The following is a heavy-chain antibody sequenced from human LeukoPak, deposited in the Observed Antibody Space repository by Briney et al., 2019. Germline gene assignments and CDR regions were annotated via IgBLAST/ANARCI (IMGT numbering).Heavy chain of an antibody. Sequence: GGSLRLSCAASGFTFSSYAMHWVRQAPGKGLEWVAVISYDGSNKYYADSVKGRFTISRDNSKNTLYLQMNSLRAEDTAVYYCARGYSSGWYDYWGQGTLVTVSS. CDR1: GFTFSSYA. D-gene: IGHD6-19*01. CDR3: ARGYSSGWYDY. J-gene: IGHJ4*02. CDR2: ISYDGSNK. V-gene: IGHV3-30*04.